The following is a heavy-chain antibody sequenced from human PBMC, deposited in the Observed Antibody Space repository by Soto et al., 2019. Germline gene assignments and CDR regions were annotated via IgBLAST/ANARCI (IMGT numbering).Heavy chain of an antibody. V-gene: IGHV3-21*01. CDR3: AREGINNYNEYYFDS. CDR2: ISGSGNYA. D-gene: IGHD4-4*01. J-gene: IGHJ4*02. CDR1: GFTFSTYS. Sequence: LRLSCAASGFTFSTYSMNWVRQAPGKGLEWVSSISGSGNYAHYADFLRGRFTISRDNAKTSLYLQMNSLRAEDTAVYYCAREGINNYNEYYFDSWGQGTVVTVSS.